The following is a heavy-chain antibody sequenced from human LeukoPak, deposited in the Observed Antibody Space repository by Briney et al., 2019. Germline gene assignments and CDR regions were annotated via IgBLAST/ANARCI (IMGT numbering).Heavy chain of an antibody. Sequence: PSETLSLTCTVSGGSISSYYWSWIRQPPGKGLEWIGYIYYSGSTNYNPSLKSRVTISVDTSKNQFSLKLSSVTAADTAVYYCVSSSSWYGVGYFQHWGQGTLVTVSS. CDR3: VSSSSWYGVGYFQH. V-gene: IGHV4-59*01. CDR1: GGSISSYY. J-gene: IGHJ1*01. CDR2: IYYSGST. D-gene: IGHD6-13*01.